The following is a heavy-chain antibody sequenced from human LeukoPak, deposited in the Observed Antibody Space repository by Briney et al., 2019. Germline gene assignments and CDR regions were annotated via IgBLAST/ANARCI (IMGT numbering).Heavy chain of an antibody. CDR3: ARDSGTMVRGVMSYFDYYYGMDV. D-gene: IGHD3-10*01. CDR2: IYDSGST. Sequence: KPSETLSLTCTVSGGSVSSGTYYWNWIRQPPGKGLGWIGYIYDSGSTNYNPSLKSRVTISVDTSKNQFSLKLSSVTAADTAVYYCARDSGTMVRGVMSYFDYYYGMDVWGQGATVTVSS. V-gene: IGHV4-61*01. CDR1: GGSVSSGTYY. J-gene: IGHJ6*02.